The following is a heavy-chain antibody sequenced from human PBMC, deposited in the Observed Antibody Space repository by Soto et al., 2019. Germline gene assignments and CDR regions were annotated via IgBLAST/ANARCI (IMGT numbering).Heavy chain of an antibody. J-gene: IGHJ4*02. CDR3: ARAGESYDASGYAN. V-gene: IGHV1-18*01. D-gene: IGHD3-22*01. CDR2: SSVYNGNT. Sequence: QVKLVQSGTEVKKPGASIKVSCKASGYSFAAYGMSWVRQAPGQVLAWMGWSSVYNGNTHYDQNPPDRVSMITATYTNTACLEVRNMRSDDTAVYSFARAGESYDASGYANWGQGTMVTVAS. CDR1: GYSFAAYG.